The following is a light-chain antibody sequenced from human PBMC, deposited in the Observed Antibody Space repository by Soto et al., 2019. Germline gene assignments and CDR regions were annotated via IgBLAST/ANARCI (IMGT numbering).Light chain of an antibody. Sequence: EILMTQSPATLSVSPGERATLSCRATQTVNNKVVWYQHKPGQAPRLLIYGASTRATGIPARFSGSWSGTEFTLSISSLQSEDFAVYYCQQYNSWPPITFGQGTRLE. CDR2: GAS. CDR3: QQYNSWPPIT. V-gene: IGKV3-15*01. CDR1: QTVNNK. J-gene: IGKJ5*01.